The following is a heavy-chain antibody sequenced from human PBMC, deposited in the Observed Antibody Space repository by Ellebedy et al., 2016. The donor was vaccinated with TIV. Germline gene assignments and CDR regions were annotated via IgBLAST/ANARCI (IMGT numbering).Heavy chain of an antibody. D-gene: IGHD1-26*01. CDR2: FSHNGNI. V-gene: IGHV3-48*01. J-gene: IGHJ4*02. Sequence: PGGSLRLSCAASGFSLSAYSMNWVRQAPGQGLEWVAYFSHNGNILYADSVKGRFTISKDNAKNSLFLQMNSLGAEDTAVYYCARSGELDSWGQGTLVTVSS. CDR3: ARSGELDS. CDR1: GFSLSAYS.